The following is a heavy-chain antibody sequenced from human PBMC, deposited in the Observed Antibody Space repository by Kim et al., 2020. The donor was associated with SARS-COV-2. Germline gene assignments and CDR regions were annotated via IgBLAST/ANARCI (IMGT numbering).Heavy chain of an antibody. Sequence: KYYLASVRGRFTISRDRAKNSLLLQMNSLRVEDTAVYYCARLLDTATTFAYWGQGTLVTVSS. CDR3: ARLLDTATTFAY. J-gene: IGHJ4*02. D-gene: IGHD1-1*01. CDR2: K. V-gene: IGHV3-7*01.